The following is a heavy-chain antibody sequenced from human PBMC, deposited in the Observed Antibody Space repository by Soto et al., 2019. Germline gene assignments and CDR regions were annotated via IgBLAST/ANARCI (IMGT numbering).Heavy chain of an antibody. V-gene: IGHV4-4*07. J-gene: IGHJ6*02. D-gene: IGHD5-12*01. CDR1: GGSISSYY. CDR2: VYTSGST. Sequence: QVQLQESGPGLVKPSETLSLTCTVSGGSISSYYWSWIRQPAGKGLEWIGRVYTSGSTDYNPSLRSRVTISVDTSKNQFPLKLNSVTAADTAVYYCARDRPIVATSGYGMDVWGQGTAVTVSS. CDR3: ARDRPIVATSGYGMDV.